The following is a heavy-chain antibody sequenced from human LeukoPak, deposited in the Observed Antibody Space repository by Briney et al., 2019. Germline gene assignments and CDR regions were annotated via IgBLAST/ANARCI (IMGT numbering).Heavy chain of an antibody. CDR2: ISSSSSTI. J-gene: IGHJ3*02. Sequence: PGGSLRLSCAASGFTFSSYSMNWVRQAPGKGLEWVSYISSSSSTIYYADSVKGRFTIFRDNAKNSLYLQMNSLRAEDTAVYYCARDYYYDSSGYYVSGTQANDAFDIWGQGTMVTVSS. CDR1: GFTFSSYS. V-gene: IGHV3-48*01. CDR3: ARDYYYDSSGYYVSGTQANDAFDI. D-gene: IGHD3-22*01.